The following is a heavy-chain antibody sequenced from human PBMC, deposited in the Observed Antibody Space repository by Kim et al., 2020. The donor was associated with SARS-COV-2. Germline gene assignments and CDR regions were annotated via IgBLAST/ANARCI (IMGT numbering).Heavy chain of an antibody. CDR2: ISYDGSNK. CDR1: GFTFSSYG. CDR3: AKDPAGGYYYYGMDV. J-gene: IGHJ6*02. V-gene: IGHV3-30*18. D-gene: IGHD6-19*01. Sequence: GGSLRLSCAASGFTFSSYGMHWVRQAPGKGLEWVAVISYDGSNKYYADSVKGRFTISRDNSKNTLYLQMNSLRAEDTAVYYCAKDPAGGYYYYGMDVWGQGTTVTVSS.